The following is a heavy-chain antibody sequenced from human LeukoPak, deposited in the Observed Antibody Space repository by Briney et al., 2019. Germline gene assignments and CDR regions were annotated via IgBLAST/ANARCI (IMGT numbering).Heavy chain of an antibody. CDR2: IYYSGST. Sequence: SETLSLTCAVYGGSLSGYYWSWIRQPPGQGLEWIGYIYYSGSTNYNPSLKSRVTISVDTSKNQFSLKLSSVTAADTAVYYCARVSGGTYPDYWGQGTLVTVSP. CDR1: GGSLSGYY. V-gene: IGHV4-59*01. J-gene: IGHJ4*02. CDR3: ARVSGGTYPDY. D-gene: IGHD1-26*01.